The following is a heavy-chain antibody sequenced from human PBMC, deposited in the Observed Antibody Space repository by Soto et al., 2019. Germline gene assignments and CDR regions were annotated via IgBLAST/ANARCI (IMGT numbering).Heavy chain of an antibody. J-gene: IGHJ5*02. CDR2: ISAYNGNT. D-gene: IGHD1-26*01. Sequence: ASVKVSCKASGYTFTSYGISWVRQAPGQGLEWMGWISAYNGNTNYAQKLQGRVTMTTDTSTSTAYMELRSLRSDDTAVYYCAINQPPVVYCESPDLWFDPWGLGTLVTVSS. V-gene: IGHV1-18*01. CDR3: AINQPPVVYCESPDLWFDP. CDR1: GYTFTSYG.